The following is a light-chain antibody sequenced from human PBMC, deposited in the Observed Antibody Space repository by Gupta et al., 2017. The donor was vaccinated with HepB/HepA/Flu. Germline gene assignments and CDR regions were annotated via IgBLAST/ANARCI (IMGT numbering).Light chain of an antibody. CDR3: QQSDSTPYT. CDR1: QSISSY. Sequence: DIQMTQSPSSLSASVGDRVTITCRASQSISSYLNWYQQKPGKAPKLLIYAASRVQSGVPSRFSGSGSGTDFTLTISRLQPEEFATYYCQQSDSTPYTFGQGTKLEIK. V-gene: IGKV1-39*01. J-gene: IGKJ2*01. CDR2: AAS.